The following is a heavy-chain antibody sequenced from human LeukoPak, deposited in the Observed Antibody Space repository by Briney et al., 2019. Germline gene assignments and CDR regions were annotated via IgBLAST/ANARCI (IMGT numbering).Heavy chain of an antibody. CDR2: IYYSGRA. CDR3: ARRGVEMAAIRPDNWFDP. Sequence: SETLSLTCTVSGGSISSHYWSWIRQPPGKGLEWIGYIYYSGRADYNPSLKSRVTMSVDTSKNQFSLKLTSVTAADTAVYYCARRGVEMAAIRPDNWFDPWGQGTLVTVSS. J-gene: IGHJ5*02. V-gene: IGHV4-59*08. CDR1: GGSISSHY. D-gene: IGHD5-24*01.